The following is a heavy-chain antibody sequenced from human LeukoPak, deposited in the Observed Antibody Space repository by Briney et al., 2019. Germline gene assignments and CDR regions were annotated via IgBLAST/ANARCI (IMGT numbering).Heavy chain of an antibody. V-gene: IGHV4-31*03. CDR3: AREIHDYVWGSYRYRGAFDI. J-gene: IGHJ3*02. CDR2: IYYSGST. CDR1: GGSISSGGYY. Sequence: SETLSLTCTVSGGSISSGGYYWSWIRQHPGKGLEWIGYIYYSGSTYYNPSLKSRVTISVDTSKNQFSLKLSSVTAADTAVYYCAREIHDYVWGSYRYRGAFDIWGQGTMVTVSS. D-gene: IGHD3-16*02.